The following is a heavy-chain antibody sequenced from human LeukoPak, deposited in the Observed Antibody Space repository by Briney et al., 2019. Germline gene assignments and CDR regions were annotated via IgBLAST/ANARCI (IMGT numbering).Heavy chain of an antibody. CDR1: GGSIISGDNY. CDR2: IYYTGST. V-gene: IGHV4-30-4*01. Sequence: SQTLSLTCTVSGGSIISGDNYWNWIRQPPGKGLEWVGNIYYTGSTYYNPSLESRVTISLDTSKNQFSLKLSSVTAADTAVYYCARHGNWNPFDYWGQGTLVTVSS. CDR3: ARHGNWNPFDY. J-gene: IGHJ4*02. D-gene: IGHD1-20*01.